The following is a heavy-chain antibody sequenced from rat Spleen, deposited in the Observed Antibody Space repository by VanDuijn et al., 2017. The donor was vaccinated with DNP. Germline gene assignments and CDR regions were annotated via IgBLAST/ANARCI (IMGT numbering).Heavy chain of an antibody. CDR3: VRWNSGHFDY. V-gene: IGHV5-58*01. J-gene: IGHJ2*01. Sequence: EVQLVETGGGLVQPGRSLKLSCIASGFTFSSYWMFWVRQAPGEGLEWVASINPDGGSTYYPDSVKGRFTISRDNAENTVYLQMSSLRSEDTATYYCVRWNSGHFDYWGQGVMVTVSS. D-gene: IGHD4-3*01. CDR2: INPDGGST. CDR1: GFTFSSYW.